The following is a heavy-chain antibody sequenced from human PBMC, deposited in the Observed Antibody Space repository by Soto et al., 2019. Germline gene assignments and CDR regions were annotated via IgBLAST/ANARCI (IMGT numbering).Heavy chain of an antibody. V-gene: IGHV1-8*01. D-gene: IGHD4-17*01. CDR2: MNPNSGNT. J-gene: IGHJ4*02. CDR1: GYTFTSYD. CDR3: ARTLYGDNVDY. Sequence: QVQLVQSGAEVKKPGASVKVSCKASGYTFTSYDINWVRQATGQGLEWMGWMNPNSGNTGYAQKFQGRGTMTRNTSIGTPYMGLGSLRSEDTAGYYCARTLYGDNVDYWAQGTLVTVAS.